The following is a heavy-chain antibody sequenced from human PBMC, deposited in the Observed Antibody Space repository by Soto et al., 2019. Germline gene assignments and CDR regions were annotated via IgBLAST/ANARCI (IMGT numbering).Heavy chain of an antibody. CDR3: ARYYYDSSGYYHFDY. D-gene: IGHD3-22*01. V-gene: IGHV1-18*01. CDR2: ISAYNGST. Sequence: ASVKVSCKASGYTFTSYGISWVRQAPGQGLEWMGWISAYNGSTNYVQKLQGRVTMTTDTSTSTAYMELRSLRSDDTAVYYCARYYYDSSGYYHFDYWGQGTLVTVSS. CDR1: GYTFTSYG. J-gene: IGHJ4*02.